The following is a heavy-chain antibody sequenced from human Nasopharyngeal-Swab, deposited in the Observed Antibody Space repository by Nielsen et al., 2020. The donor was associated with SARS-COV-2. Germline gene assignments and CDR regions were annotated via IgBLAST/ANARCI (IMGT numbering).Heavy chain of an antibody. Sequence: WIRQPPGKGLEWVSGISWNSGSIGYADSVKGRFTISRDNAKNSLYLQMNSLRAEDTALYYRAKGAIFDIWGQGTMVTVSS. CDR3: AKGAIFDI. J-gene: IGHJ3*02. V-gene: IGHV3-9*01. CDR2: ISWNSGSI.